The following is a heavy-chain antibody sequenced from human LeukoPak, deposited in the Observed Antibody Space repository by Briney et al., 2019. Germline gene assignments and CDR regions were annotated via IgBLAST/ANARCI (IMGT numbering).Heavy chain of an antibody. D-gene: IGHD6-6*01. V-gene: IGHV3-30*04. Sequence: GRSLRLSCAASGFTFSSYAMHWVRQAPGKGLEWVAVISYDGSNKYYADSVKGRFTISRDNSKNTLYLQMNSLRAEDTAVYYCARGRLEYSYMDVWGKGTTVTVSS. CDR3: ARGRLEYSYMDV. CDR2: ISYDGSNK. J-gene: IGHJ6*03. CDR1: GFTFSSYA.